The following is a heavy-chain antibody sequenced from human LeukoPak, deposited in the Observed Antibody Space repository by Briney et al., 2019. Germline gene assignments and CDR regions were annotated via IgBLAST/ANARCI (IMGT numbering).Heavy chain of an antibody. J-gene: IGHJ5*02. Sequence: GASVKVSCKASGGTFSSYAISWVRQAPGQGLEWMGGIIPIFGTANYAQKFQGRVTMTTDTSTSTAYMELRSLRSDDTAVYYCARDSPTGLWFGELWEGINWFDPWGQGTLVTVSS. V-gene: IGHV1-69*05. CDR1: GGTFSSYA. CDR3: ARDSPTGLWFGELWEGINWFDP. D-gene: IGHD3-10*01. CDR2: IIPIFGTA.